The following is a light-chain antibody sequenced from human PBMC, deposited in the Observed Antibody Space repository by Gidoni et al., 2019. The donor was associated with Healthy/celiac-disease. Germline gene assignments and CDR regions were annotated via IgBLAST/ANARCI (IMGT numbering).Light chain of an antibody. CDR2: LGS. CDR1: QSLLHRNGYNY. CDR3: MQALQTIFT. J-gene: IGKJ3*01. Sequence: DLLRTPSLLPLPVTPGEPDSISCRSSQSLLHRNGYNYLDWYLQKLGRSPQLLISLGSSRAPGVPDRFSGSGSGTDFTLKSSRVEAEDVRVYYCMQALQTIFTFGPGTKVDIK. V-gene: IGKV2-28*01.